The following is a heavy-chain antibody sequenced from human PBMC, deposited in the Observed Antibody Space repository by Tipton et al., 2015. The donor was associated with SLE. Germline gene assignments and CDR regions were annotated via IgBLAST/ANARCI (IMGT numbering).Heavy chain of an antibody. CDR2: IYDSGST. D-gene: IGHD2-2*02. CDR3: ARDRGTAYCSSTSCYTGGIRYYYMDV. J-gene: IGHJ6*03. CDR1: GGSISSYY. V-gene: IGHV4-59*12. Sequence: TLSLTCTVSGGSISSYYWNWIRQTPGKGLEWIGYIYDSGSTNYNSSLESRVTISVDTSRSQFSLNLSSVTAADTAIYYCARDRGTAYCSSTSCYTGGIRYYYMDVWGKGTTVTVSS.